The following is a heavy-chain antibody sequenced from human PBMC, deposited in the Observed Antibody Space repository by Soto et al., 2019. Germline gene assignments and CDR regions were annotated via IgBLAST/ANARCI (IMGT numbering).Heavy chain of an antibody. D-gene: IGHD2-2*01. J-gene: IGHJ3*01. V-gene: IGHV5-51*01. CDR1: GYSSTSYW. Sequence: PGESLKISCKGSGYSSTSYWIGWVRQMPGKGLEWMGIIYPGDSDTRYSPSFQGQVTISADKSISTAYLQWSSLKASDTAMYYCARHPNSEVDCSSTSCYLFWGQGTMVTVSS. CDR2: IYPGDSDT. CDR3: ARHPNSEVDCSSTSCYLF.